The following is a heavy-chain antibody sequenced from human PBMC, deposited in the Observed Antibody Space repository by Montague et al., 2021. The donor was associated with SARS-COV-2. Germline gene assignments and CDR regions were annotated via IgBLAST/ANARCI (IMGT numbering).Heavy chain of an antibody. Sequence: SLRLSCAASGFTFSDYYMAWIRQAPGKGLEWVSYISDTGTPISYADSVKGRFTISRDKGNNSLYLQLNSLRAEDTAVYYCARDGDIAAADIFDPWGQGTLVTVSS. CDR1: GFTFSDYY. D-gene: IGHD6-13*01. CDR2: ISDTGTPI. V-gene: IGHV3-11*01. CDR3: ARDGDIAAADIFDP. J-gene: IGHJ5*02.